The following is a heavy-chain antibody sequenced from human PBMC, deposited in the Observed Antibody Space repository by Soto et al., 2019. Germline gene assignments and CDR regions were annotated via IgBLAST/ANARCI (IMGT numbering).Heavy chain of an antibody. V-gene: IGHV3-11*04. CDR3: ASHYDMWSGYLSPVDY. CDR1: GYTFSDYY. D-gene: IGHD3-3*01. J-gene: IGHJ4*02. CDR2: IDTSGTKI. Sequence: GGSLRLSCAASGYTFSDYYMSWIRQAPGKGLEWISYIDTSGTKIYYADSVKGRFTITRDNAKNSLYLEMNSLRDEDTVVYYCASHYDMWSGYLSPVDYWGQGTLVTVSS.